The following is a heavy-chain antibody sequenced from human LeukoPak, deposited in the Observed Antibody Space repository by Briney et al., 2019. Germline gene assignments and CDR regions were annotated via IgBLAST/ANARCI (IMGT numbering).Heavy chain of an antibody. V-gene: IGHV4-34*01. D-gene: IGHD3-22*01. J-gene: IGHJ4*02. CDR1: GGSFSGYY. CDR3: ARRPFTYYYDSSGYQYFDY. CDR2: INHSGST. Sequence: PSETLSLTCAVYGGSFSGYYWSWIRQPPGKGLEWIGEINHSGSTNYNPSLKSRVTISVDTSKNQFSLKLSSVTAADTAVYYCARRPFTYYYDSSGYQYFDYWGQGTRVTLSS.